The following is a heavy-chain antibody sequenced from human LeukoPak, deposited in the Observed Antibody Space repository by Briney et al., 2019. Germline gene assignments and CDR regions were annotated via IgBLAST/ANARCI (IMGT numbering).Heavy chain of an antibody. Sequence: PSETLSFTCTVSGGSISTYYWSWIRQPPGKGLEWIGYIYYSGSTNYNPSLKSRVTISVDTSKNQFSLKLSSVTAADTAVYYCARDRLPHLFDYWGQGTLVTVSS. D-gene: IGHD5-12*01. J-gene: IGHJ4*02. CDR3: ARDRLPHLFDY. CDR2: IYYSGST. CDR1: GGSISTYY. V-gene: IGHV4-59*12.